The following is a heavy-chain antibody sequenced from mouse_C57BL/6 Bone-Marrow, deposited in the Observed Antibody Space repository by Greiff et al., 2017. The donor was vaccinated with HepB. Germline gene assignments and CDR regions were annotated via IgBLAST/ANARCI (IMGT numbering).Heavy chain of an antibody. CDR3: AGDYDGFAY. V-gene: IGHV1-4*01. D-gene: IGHD2-4*01. J-gene: IGHJ3*01. CDR1: GYTFTSYT. CDR2: INPSSGYT. Sequence: VQLQQSGAELARPGASVKMSCKASGYTFTSYTMHWVKQRPGQGLEWIGYINPSSGYTKYNQKFKDKATLTADKSSSTAHMQLSSLTSEDSAVYYCAGDYDGFAYWGQGTLVTVSA.